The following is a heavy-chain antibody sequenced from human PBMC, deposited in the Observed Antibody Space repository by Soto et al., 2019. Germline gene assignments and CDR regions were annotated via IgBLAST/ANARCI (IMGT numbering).Heavy chain of an antibody. CDR3: ARVFSLGLQYGDPLNWFDP. Sequence: SETLSLTCAVYGGSFSGYYWSWIRQPPGKGLEWIGEINHSGSTNYNPSLKSRVTISVDTSKNQFSLKLSSVTAADTAVYYCARVFSLGLQYGDPLNWFDPWGQGTLVTVSS. CDR2: INHSGST. V-gene: IGHV4-34*01. CDR1: GGSFSGYY. J-gene: IGHJ5*02. D-gene: IGHD2-21*01.